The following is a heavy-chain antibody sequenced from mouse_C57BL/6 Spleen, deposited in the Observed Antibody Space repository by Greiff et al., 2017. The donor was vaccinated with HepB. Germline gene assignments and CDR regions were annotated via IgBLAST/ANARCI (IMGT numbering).Heavy chain of an antibody. CDR2: IYPGDGDT. Sequence: QVQLQQSGPELVKPGASVKISCKASGYAFSSSWMNWVKQRPGKGLEWIGRIYPGDGDTNYNGKFKGKATLTADKSSSTAYMQLSSLTSEDSAVYFGARSVITTVVATDYYAMDYWGQGTSVTVSA. D-gene: IGHD1-1*01. CDR3: ARSVITTVVATDYYAMDY. CDR1: GYAFSSSW. J-gene: IGHJ4*01. V-gene: IGHV1-82*01.